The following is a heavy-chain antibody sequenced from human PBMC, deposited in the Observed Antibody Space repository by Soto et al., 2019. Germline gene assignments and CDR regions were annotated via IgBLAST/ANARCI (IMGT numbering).Heavy chain of an antibody. Sequence: SETLSLTCTVSGGSISSYYWSWIRQPPGKGLEWIGYIYYSGSTNYNPSLKSRVTISVDTSKNQFSLKLSSVTAADTAVYYCAGVRAARLGGYYYYGMDVWGQGTTVTVSS. D-gene: IGHD6-6*01. CDR2: IYYSGST. CDR1: GGSISSYY. V-gene: IGHV4-59*01. CDR3: AGVRAARLGGYYYYGMDV. J-gene: IGHJ6*02.